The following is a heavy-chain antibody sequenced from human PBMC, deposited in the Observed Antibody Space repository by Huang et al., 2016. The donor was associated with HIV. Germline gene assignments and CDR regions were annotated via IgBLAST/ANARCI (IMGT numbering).Heavy chain of an antibody. Sequence: QVRLQESGPGLVKPSETLSLSCTVSGDSVSSHYWGWIRHPPGKGLEWSGTVYDSETIKYNPRLKTQITISGDTYKNGFSLNLTSVSAADTAMYFCVRDKGRLAVGGIDNWFDPWGQGALVTVSS. D-gene: IGHD6-19*01. V-gene: IGHV4-59*02. CDR1: GDSVSSHY. J-gene: IGHJ5*02. CDR2: VYDSETI. CDR3: VRDKGRLAVGGIDNWFDP.